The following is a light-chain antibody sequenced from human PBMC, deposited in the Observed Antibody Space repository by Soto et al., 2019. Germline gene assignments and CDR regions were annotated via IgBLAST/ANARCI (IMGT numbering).Light chain of an antibody. CDR3: QKYNSAPLP. CDR2: CVS. J-gene: IGKJ1*01. CDR1: QSVSSSY. Sequence: EIVLTQSPGTLSLSPGERATLSCRASQSVSSSYLAWYQQKPGQAPRFLIYCVSSRATGIPSRFSGSGSGTDFTLTISSLQPEDVATYYCQKYNSAPLPFGQGTKVDIK. V-gene: IGKV3-20*01.